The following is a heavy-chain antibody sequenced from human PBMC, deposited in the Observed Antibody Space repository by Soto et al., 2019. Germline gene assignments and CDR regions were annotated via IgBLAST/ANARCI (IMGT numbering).Heavy chain of an antibody. V-gene: IGHV3-33*01. J-gene: IGHJ4*02. D-gene: IGHD3-3*01. CDR2: IWYDGSNK. Sequence: QVQLVESGGGVVQPGRSLRLSCAASGFTFSSYGMHWVRQAPGKGLEWVAVIWYDGSNKYYADSVKGRFTISGDNSKNTLYLQMNSLRAEDTAVYYCAREYGYDFWSGTLGYWGQGTLVTVSS. CDR3: AREYGYDFWSGTLGY. CDR1: GFTFSSYG.